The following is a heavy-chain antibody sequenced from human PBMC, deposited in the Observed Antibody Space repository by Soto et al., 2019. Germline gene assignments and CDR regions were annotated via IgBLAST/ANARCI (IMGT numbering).Heavy chain of an antibody. J-gene: IGHJ4*02. Sequence: GGSLRLSCAASGFTFSNYAMNWVRQAPGKGLEWVSTISGRGGSTYYADSVKGRFTISRDNSKNILYLQMNSLRAEDTAVYYWAKATMALVVIRLDSWGQGTLVTVSS. CDR3: AKATMALVVIRLDS. D-gene: IGHD3-22*01. CDR2: ISGRGGST. V-gene: IGHV3-23*01. CDR1: GFTFSNYA.